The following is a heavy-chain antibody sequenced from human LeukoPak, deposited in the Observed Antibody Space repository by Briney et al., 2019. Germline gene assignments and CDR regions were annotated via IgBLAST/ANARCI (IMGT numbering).Heavy chain of an antibody. D-gene: IGHD4-17*01. CDR1: GYTFTSYA. V-gene: IGHV7-4-1*02. Sequence: ASVKVSCKASGYTFTSYAMNWVRQAPGQGLEWMGWINTNTGNPTYAQGFTGRFVFSLDTSVSTAYLQISSLKAEDTAVYYCARDLVLTTVTTSLYYYYGMDVWGQGTTVTVS. CDR3: ARDLVLTTVTTSLYYYYGMDV. J-gene: IGHJ6*02. CDR2: INTNTGNP.